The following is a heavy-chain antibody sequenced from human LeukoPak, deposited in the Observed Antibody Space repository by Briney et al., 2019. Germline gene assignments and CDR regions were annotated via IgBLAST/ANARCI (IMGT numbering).Heavy chain of an antibody. D-gene: IGHD3-10*01. CDR3: ARIVMVRGVINPYNWFDP. Sequence: SVKISCKASGGTFSSYAISWVRQAPGQGLEWMGGIIPIFGTANYAQKFQGRVTITTDESTSTAYMELSSLRSEDTAVYYCARIVMVRGVINPYNWFDPWGQGTLVTVSS. V-gene: IGHV1-69*05. CDR1: GGTFSSYA. CDR2: IIPIFGTA. J-gene: IGHJ5*02.